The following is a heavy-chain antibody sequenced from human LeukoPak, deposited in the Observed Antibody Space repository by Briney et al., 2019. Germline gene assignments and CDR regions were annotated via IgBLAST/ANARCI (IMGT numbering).Heavy chain of an antibody. CDR1: GFTFSSYS. Sequence: GGSLRLSCAASGFTFSSYSMNWVRQAPGKGLEWVSSISSSSSSYIYYADSVKGRFTISRDNSKNTLYVEMNTLRAEDTAVYYCAKWGDYDILTGYYVSDFWGQGALVTVSS. CDR3: AKWGDYDILTGYYVSDF. D-gene: IGHD3-9*01. J-gene: IGHJ4*02. V-gene: IGHV3-21*04. CDR2: ISSSSSSYI.